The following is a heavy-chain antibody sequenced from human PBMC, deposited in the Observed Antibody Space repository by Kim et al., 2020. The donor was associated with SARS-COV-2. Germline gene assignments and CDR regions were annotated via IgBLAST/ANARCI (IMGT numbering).Heavy chain of an antibody. CDR3: ARVSAMGGYYYALDV. Sequence: ADSGKGRITIPRDDTKNTLYLQMNRLRAEDTAMYYCARVSAMGGYYYALDVWGQGTTVTVSS. V-gene: IGHV3-74*01. D-gene: IGHD1-26*01. J-gene: IGHJ6*02.